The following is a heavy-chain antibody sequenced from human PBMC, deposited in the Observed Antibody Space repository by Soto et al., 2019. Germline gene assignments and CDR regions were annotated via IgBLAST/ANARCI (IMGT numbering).Heavy chain of an antibody. CDR3: ARGDILTGYPPTYYYYMDV. J-gene: IGHJ6*03. V-gene: IGHV1-2*04. D-gene: IGHD3-9*01. Sequence: ASVKVSCKASGYTFTGYYMHWVRQAPGKGLEWMGWINPNSGGTNYAQKFQGWVTMTRDTSISTAYMELSRLRSDDTAVYYCARGDILTGYPPTYYYYMDVSGKGTTVTVSS. CDR2: INPNSGGT. CDR1: GYTFTGYY.